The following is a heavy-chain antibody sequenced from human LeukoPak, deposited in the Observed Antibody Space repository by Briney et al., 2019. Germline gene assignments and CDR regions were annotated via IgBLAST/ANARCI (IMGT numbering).Heavy chain of an antibody. Sequence: PGGSLRLACAACGFTFSSYAMSWVRQAPGKGLEWVSAISGSDGSTYYADSVKGPFTISRDNSKNTLYLQMNSLSAEDTAVYYCEKDLGGSGDYRPYWGQGSVVTVSS. CDR3: EKDLGGSGDYRPY. V-gene: IGHV3-23*01. J-gene: IGHJ4*02. CDR1: GFTFSSYA. D-gene: IGHD2-21*02. CDR2: ISGSDGST.